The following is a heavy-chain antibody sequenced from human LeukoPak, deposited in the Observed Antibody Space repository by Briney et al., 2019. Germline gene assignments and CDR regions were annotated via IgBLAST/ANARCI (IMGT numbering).Heavy chain of an antibody. CDR1: GFTFSAYW. D-gene: IGHD1-26*01. CDR3: ARDMGTYYVTIDY. J-gene: IGHJ4*02. Sequence: GGSLRLSCAASGFTFSAYWMSWVRQAPGKGLEWLANIKQDGVETYHVDSVRGQFTISRDNAKNSLFLQMNDLRAEDTAIYYCARDMGTYYVTIDYWGQGTLVTVSS. CDR2: IKQDGVET. V-gene: IGHV3-7*01.